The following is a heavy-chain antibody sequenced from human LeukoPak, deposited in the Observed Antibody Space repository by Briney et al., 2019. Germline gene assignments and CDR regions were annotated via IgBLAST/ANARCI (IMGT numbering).Heavy chain of an antibody. CDR2: ISGSGGAT. CDR3: VSLPRTTVTTSGDY. V-gene: IGHV3-64D*06. CDR1: GFTFSSYW. Sequence: PGGSLRLSCAASGFTFSSYWMHWVRQAPGKGLEYVSAISGSGGATYYADSVKGRFTISRDNSKNTLYLQMSSLRPEDTAVYYCVSLPRTTVTTSGDYWGQGTLVTVSS. D-gene: IGHD4-17*01. J-gene: IGHJ4*02.